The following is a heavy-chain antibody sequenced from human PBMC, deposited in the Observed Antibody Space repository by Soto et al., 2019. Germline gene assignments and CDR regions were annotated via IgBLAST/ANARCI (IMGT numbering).Heavy chain of an antibody. CDR2: IYHSGST. J-gene: IGHJ5*02. D-gene: IGHD2-2*01. CDR3: ARVPSSHRGNWFAP. CDR1: GGSISSGGYS. Sequence: SETLSLTCAVSGGSISSGGYSWSWIRQPPGKGLEWIGYIYHSGSTYYNPSLKSRGTISLDTSKNQFSLKLSSVTAADTAVYYCARVPSSHRGNWFAPWGQGTLVTGSS. V-gene: IGHV4-30-2*01.